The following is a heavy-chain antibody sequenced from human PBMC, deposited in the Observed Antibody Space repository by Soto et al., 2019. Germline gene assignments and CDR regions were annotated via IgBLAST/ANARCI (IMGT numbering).Heavy chain of an antibody. D-gene: IGHD5-12*01. CDR3: ARVHNWVATRSRGEVDFDY. CDR2: IYYSGST. CDR1: GGSISSGGYY. V-gene: IGHV4-31*02. J-gene: IGHJ4*02. Sequence: SETLSLTCTVSGGSISSGGYYWSWIRQHPGKGLEWIGYIYYSGSTYYNPSLKSRVTISVDTSKNQFSLKLSSVTAADTAVYYCARVHNWVATRSRGEVDFDYWGQGTLVTVSS.